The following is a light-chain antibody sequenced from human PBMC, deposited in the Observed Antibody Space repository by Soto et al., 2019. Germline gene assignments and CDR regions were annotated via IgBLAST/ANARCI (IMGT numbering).Light chain of an antibody. V-gene: IGKV3-15*01. CDR3: QQYNNWPLT. Sequence: EIVLTQSPGTLSLSPGERATLSCRASHTISSSYLAWYQQKPGQAPRLLIYDASTRATGIPARFSGSGSGTEFTLTISSLQSEDFAVYYCQQYNNWPLTFGGGTKVDIK. J-gene: IGKJ4*01. CDR1: HTISSSY. CDR2: DAS.